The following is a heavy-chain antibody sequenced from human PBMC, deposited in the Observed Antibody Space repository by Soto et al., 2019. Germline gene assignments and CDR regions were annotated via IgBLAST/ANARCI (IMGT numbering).Heavy chain of an antibody. CDR1: GGSINSYY. J-gene: IGHJ4*02. Sequence: PSETLSLTCTVSGGSINSYYWSWIRQPAGKGLEWTGRVYAAGSTDYNPSLKSRVTMSVDTSKNQFSLKLSSVTAADTAVYFCAREGGWFGELSQEYWGQGTLVTVSS. D-gene: IGHD3-10*01. V-gene: IGHV4-4*07. CDR3: AREGGWFGELSQEY. CDR2: VYAAGST.